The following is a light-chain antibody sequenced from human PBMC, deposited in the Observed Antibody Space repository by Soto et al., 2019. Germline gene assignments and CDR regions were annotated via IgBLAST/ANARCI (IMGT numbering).Light chain of an antibody. CDR3: SSYTSSGTDV. CDR1: SSDVGGYNY. CDR2: DVS. J-gene: IGLJ1*01. V-gene: IGLV2-14*01. Sequence: QAVVTQPASVSGSPGQSITISCTGTSSDVGGYNYVSWYQQHPGKAPKLMIYDVSNRPSGVSNRFSGSKSGNTASLTISGLQAEDEADYYCSSYTSSGTDVFGTGTQLTVL.